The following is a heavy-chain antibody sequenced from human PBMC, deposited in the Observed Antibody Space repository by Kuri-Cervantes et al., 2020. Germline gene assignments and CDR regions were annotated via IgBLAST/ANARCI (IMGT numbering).Heavy chain of an antibody. V-gene: IGHV4-39*01. D-gene: IGHD3-10*01. CDR2: IYYSGST. J-gene: IGHJ4*02. CDR3: ARADYYGSGAPPDFDY. Sequence: SETLSLTCTVSGGSISSSSYYWGWIRQPPGKGLEWIGSIYYSGSTYYNPSLKSRVTIPVDTSKNQFSLKLSSVTAADTAVYYCARADYYGSGAPPDFDYWGQGTLVTVSS. CDR1: GGSISSSSYY.